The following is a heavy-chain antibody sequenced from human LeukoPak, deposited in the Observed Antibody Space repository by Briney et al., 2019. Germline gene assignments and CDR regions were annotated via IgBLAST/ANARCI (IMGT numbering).Heavy chain of an antibody. D-gene: IGHD5-18*01. J-gene: IGHJ6*02. V-gene: IGHV1-18*01. CDR2: ISAYNGNT. Sequence: ASVKVSCKAPGYTFTSYGISWVRQAPGQGLEWMGWISAYNGNTNYAQKLQGRVTMTTDTSTSTAYMELRSLRSDDTAVYYCAREDVDTAMVTSYYYYGMDVWGQGTTVTVSS. CDR1: GYTFTSYG. CDR3: AREDVDTAMVTSYYYYGMDV.